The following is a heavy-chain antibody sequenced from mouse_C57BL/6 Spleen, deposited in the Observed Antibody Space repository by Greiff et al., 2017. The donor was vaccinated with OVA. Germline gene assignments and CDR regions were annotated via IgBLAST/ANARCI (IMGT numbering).Heavy chain of an antibody. J-gene: IGHJ1*03. Sequence: QVQLKESGPELVKPGASVKISCKASGYSFTSYYIHWVKQRPGQGLEWIGWIYPGSGNTKYNEKFKGKATLTADTSSSTAYMQLSSLTSEDSAVYYCARRDGSPYWYFDVWGTGTTVTVSS. CDR2: IYPGSGNT. CDR3: ARRDGSPYWYFDV. D-gene: IGHD1-1*01. V-gene: IGHV1-66*01. CDR1: GYSFTSYY.